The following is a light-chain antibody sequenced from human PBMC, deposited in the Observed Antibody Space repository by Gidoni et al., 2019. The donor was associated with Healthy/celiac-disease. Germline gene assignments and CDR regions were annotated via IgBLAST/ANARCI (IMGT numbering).Light chain of an antibody. J-gene: IGKJ1*01. CDR1: QSISRW. CDR2: KAA. Sequence: DSQMPQSPSTQSASGGDRVTITCRASQSISRWLAWDQQKPGKSPKLLIHKAASLESGVPSRFGGSGCGTEFTLIISRLQPDDFATYCCQQYNSAPWTFGQXTKVEIK. V-gene: IGKV1-5*03. CDR3: QQYNSAPWT.